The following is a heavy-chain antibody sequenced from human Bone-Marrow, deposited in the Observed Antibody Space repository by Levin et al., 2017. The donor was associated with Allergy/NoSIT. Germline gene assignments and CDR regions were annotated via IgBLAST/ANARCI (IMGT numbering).Heavy chain of an antibody. J-gene: IGHJ6*02. D-gene: IGHD1-1*01. Sequence: ASVKVSCAASGFTFSSYAMSWVRQAPGKGLEWVSAISGSGGSTYYADSVKGRFTISRDNSKNTLYLQMNSLRAEDTAVYYCANTRLQLPMDVWGQGTTVTVSS. CDR1: GFTFSSYA. CDR3: ANTRLQLPMDV. V-gene: IGHV3-23*01. CDR2: ISGSGGST.